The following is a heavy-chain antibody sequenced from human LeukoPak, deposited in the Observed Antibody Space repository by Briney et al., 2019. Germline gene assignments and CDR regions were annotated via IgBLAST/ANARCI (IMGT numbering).Heavy chain of an antibody. D-gene: IGHD2-8*02. CDR2: ISSSSSTI. CDR1: GFTFSSYS. V-gene: IGHV3-48*02. Sequence: GGSLRLSCAASGFTFSSYSMNWVRQAPGKGLEWVSYISSSSSTIYYADSVKGRFTISRDNAKNSLYLQMNSLRDEDTAVYYCARDNCTGGVCYDAFDIWGQGTMVTVSS. CDR3: ARDNCTGGVCYDAFDI. J-gene: IGHJ3*02.